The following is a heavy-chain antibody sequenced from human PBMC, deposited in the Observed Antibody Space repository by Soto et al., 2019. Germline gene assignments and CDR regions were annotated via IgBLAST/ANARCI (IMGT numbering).Heavy chain of an antibody. Sequence: LRLSCVASGLIFSDYAMHWARQAPGKGLLWVALISPDGGNQYYSESAKGRFTISRDNSKNTLYLQMNDLRPDDTALYYCARENSRIAPRLFQHWGHGSLVTVSS. CDR3: ARENSRIAPRLFQH. CDR1: GLIFSDYA. D-gene: IGHD6-6*01. J-gene: IGHJ1*01. CDR2: ISPDGGNQ. V-gene: IGHV3-30-3*01.